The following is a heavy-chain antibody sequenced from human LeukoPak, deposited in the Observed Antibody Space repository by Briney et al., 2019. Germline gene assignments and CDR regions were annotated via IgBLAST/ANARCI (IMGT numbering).Heavy chain of an antibody. CDR1: GGSFSGSY. Sequence: SETLSLTCAVYGGSFSGSYWSWIRQPPGKGLEWIGEINHSGSTNYNPSLKSRVTISVDTSKNQFSLKLSSVTAADTAVYYCARALVVVVPAARYYYYYGMDVWGQGTTVTVSS. CDR3: ARALVVVVPAARYYYYYGMDV. D-gene: IGHD2-2*01. J-gene: IGHJ6*02. CDR2: INHSGST. V-gene: IGHV4-34*01.